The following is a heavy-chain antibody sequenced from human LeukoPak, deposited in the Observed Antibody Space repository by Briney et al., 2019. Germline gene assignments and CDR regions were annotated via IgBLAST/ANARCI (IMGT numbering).Heavy chain of an antibody. V-gene: IGHV1-46*01. D-gene: IGHD6-13*01. CDR1: GYTLTELS. J-gene: IGHJ4*02. Sequence: ASVKVSCKVSGYTLTELSMHWVRQAPGKGLEWMGIINPSGGSTSYAQKFQGRVTMTRDTSTSTVYMELSSLRSEDTAVYYCARGGGSSWYKIDYWGQGSLVTVSS. CDR2: INPSGGST. CDR3: ARGGGSSWYKIDY.